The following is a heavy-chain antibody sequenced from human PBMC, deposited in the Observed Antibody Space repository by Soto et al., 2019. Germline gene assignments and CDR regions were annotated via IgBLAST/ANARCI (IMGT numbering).Heavy chain of an antibody. J-gene: IGHJ3*01. CDR2: IYPGNSDT. CDR3: ALGRLGIAVAGGF. V-gene: IGHV5-51*03. D-gene: IGHD6-19*01. CDR1: GYSFTNYW. Sequence: EVQLVQSGAEVKKPGESLKSSCKGSGYSFTNYWIGWVRQMPGKGLEWMAIIYPGNSDTRYNPSFQGQVTSSADKSISTAYLQWSSLNASDTAMYYCALGRLGIAVAGGFWGLGTMVTVSS.